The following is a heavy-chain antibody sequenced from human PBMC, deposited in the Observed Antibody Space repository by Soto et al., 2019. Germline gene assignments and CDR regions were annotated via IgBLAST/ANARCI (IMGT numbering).Heavy chain of an antibody. CDR1: GGSFSGYY. V-gene: IGHV4-34*01. CDR2: INHSGST. Sequence: QVQLQQWGAGLLKPSETLSLTCAVYGGSFSGYYWSWIRQPPGKGLEWIGEINHSGSTNYNPCLKSRVTRSVDTSKNQFHLKLSSVTAADTAVYYCARGRPERLGVVPVAKRAIFDYWGQGTLVTVSS. D-gene: IGHD2-2*01. CDR3: ARGRPERLGVVPVAKRAIFDY. J-gene: IGHJ4*02.